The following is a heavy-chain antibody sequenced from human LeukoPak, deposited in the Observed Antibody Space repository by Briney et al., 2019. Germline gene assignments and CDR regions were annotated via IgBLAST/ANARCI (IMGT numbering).Heavy chain of an antibody. V-gene: IGHV3-53*01. D-gene: IGHD4-17*01. CDR1: GFTLSSNY. CDR3: ARHLSGDDI. J-gene: IGHJ3*02. Sequence: PGGSPRLSCAASGFTLSSNYMIWVRQAPGKGLEWVSIIYSSGSTFYADSVKGRFTISRDNSKNTLYLQMNSLRDEDTAVYYCARHLSGDDIWGQGTMVTVSS. CDR2: IYSSGST.